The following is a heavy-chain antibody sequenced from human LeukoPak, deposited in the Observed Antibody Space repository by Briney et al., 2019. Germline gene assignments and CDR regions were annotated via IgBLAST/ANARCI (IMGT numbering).Heavy chain of an antibody. V-gene: IGHV3-43*02. CDR3: ARGANYAKASCDF. CDR1: GFTFDGYA. D-gene: IGHD4/OR15-4a*01. J-gene: IGHJ4*02. Sequence: GGSLRLSCAASGFTFDGYAMHWVRQAPGKGLEWVSLISGGGGPTYYADSVKGRFTISRDNAKHTVYLQMNSLRVEDTAVYYCARGANYAKASCDFWGQGTLVTVSS. CDR2: ISGGGGPT.